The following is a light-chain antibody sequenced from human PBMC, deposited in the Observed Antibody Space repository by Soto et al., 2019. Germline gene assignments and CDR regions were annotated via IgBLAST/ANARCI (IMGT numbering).Light chain of an antibody. J-gene: IGLJ2*01. CDR1: SGHSSYA. V-gene: IGLV4-69*01. CDR3: QTWDTGIL. Sequence: QLVLTQSPSASASLGASVKLTCTLSSGHSSYAIAWYQQQPEKGPRYLMKLNSDGSHSKGDGIPDRFSGSSSGAERYLTISSLQSDDEADYYCQTWDTGILFGGGTKLTVL. CDR2: LNSDGSH.